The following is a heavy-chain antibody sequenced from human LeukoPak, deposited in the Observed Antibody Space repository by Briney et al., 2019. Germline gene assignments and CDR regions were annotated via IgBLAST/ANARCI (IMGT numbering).Heavy chain of an antibody. V-gene: IGHV3-23*01. CDR2: ISGSGGST. CDR3: AKVWAGTVTIRNAFDI. J-gene: IGHJ3*02. D-gene: IGHD4-17*01. Sequence: GGSLRLSCVASGFTFSGFAMSWVRQAPGKGLEWVSAISGSGGSTYYVDSVKGRFTISRDNSKNMLYLQMNSLRAEDTAVYYCAKVWAGTVTIRNAFDIWGQGTMVTVSS. CDR1: GFTFSGFA.